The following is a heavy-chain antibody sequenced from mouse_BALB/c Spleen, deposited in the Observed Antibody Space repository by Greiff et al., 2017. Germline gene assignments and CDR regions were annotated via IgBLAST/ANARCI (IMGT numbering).Heavy chain of an antibody. CDR2: INPSTGYT. CDR1: GYTFTSYW. Sequence: QVQLQQSGAELAKPGASVKMSCKASGYTFTSYWMHWVKQRPGQGLEWIGYINPSTGYTEYNQKFKDKATLTADKSSSTAYMQLSSLTSEDSAVYYCARVITTGEGAMDYWGQGTSGTVSS. V-gene: IGHV1-7*01. CDR3: ARVITTGEGAMDY. D-gene: IGHD2-4*01. J-gene: IGHJ4*01.